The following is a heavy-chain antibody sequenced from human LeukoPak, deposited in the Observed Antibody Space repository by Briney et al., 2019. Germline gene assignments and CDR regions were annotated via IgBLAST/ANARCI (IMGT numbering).Heavy chain of an antibody. CDR2: IYPGGTT. V-gene: IGHV4-4*07. CDR3: ARDLLW. CDR1: GGSISIYY. Sequence: SETLCLTCTVSGGSISIYYWSRIRQPAGKGLEWIGHIYPGGTTSYNPSLKSRVTMSVDTSKNQFSLRLTSVIAADTAVYYCARDLLWWGQGTLVTVSS. J-gene: IGHJ4*02.